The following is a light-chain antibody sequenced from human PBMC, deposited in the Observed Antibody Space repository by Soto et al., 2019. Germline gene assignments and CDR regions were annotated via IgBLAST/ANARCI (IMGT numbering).Light chain of an antibody. V-gene: IGLV2-14*03. J-gene: IGLJ2*01. Sequence: QSALTQPASVSGSPGQSITISCTGTSSDVGAYNYVSWYQHHPGKAPKLMIYDVSNQPSGVSNRFSGSKSGNTASLTISGLQAEDEADYYCNSFTTSSTLVFGGGTKVTVL. CDR2: DVS. CDR3: NSFTTSSTLV. CDR1: SSDVGAYNY.